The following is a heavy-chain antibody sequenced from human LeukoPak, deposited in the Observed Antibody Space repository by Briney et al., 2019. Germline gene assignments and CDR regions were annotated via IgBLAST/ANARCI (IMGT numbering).Heavy chain of an antibody. D-gene: IGHD4-17*01. CDR3: ARGGGDYGDYEFWFDP. Sequence: ASVKVSRKASGYTFTSYYMHWVRQAPGQGLEWMGIINPSGGSTSYAQKFQGRVTMTRDTSTSTVYMELSSLRSEDTAVYYCARGGGDYGDYEFWFDPWGQGTLVTVSS. CDR1: GYTFTSYY. J-gene: IGHJ5*02. CDR2: INPSGGST. V-gene: IGHV1-46*01.